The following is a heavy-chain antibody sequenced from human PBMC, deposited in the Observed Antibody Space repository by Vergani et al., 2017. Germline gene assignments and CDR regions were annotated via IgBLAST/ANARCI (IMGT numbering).Heavy chain of an antibody. CDR3: ARVGIQGGSYYYYMDV. V-gene: IGHV1-46*01. CDR1: GYPSTSYY. Sequence: QVQLVQSGAEVKKPGASVKVSCKASGYPSTSYYMHWVRQAPGQGLEWMGIINPSGGSTSYAQKFQGRVTMTRDTSTSTVYMEVSSLRSEDTAVYYCARVGIQGGSYYYYMDVWGKGTTVTVSS. J-gene: IGHJ6*03. D-gene: IGHD5-18*01. CDR2: INPSGGST.